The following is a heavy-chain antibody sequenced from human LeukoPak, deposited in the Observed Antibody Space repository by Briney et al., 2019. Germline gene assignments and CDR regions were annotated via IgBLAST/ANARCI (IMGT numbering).Heavy chain of an antibody. J-gene: IGHJ4*02. V-gene: IGHV3-23*01. D-gene: IGHD3-22*01. Sequence: GGSLRLSCAASGFTFSGYAMSWVRQAPGKGLEWVSAISGSGGSTYYADSVKGRFTISRDNSKNTLYLQMNSLRAEDTAVYYCAKDSPDSSGSYYFDYWGQGTLVTVSS. CDR1: GFTFSGYA. CDR2: ISGSGGST. CDR3: AKDSPDSSGSYYFDY.